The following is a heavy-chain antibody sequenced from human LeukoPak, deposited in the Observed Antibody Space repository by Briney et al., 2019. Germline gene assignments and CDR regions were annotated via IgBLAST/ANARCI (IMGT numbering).Heavy chain of an antibody. CDR2: IIPIFGTA. CDR3: ASSNRVEFFDY. Sequence: SVKVSCKASGGTFSSYAISWVRQAPGQGLEWMGGIIPIFGTANYAQKFQGRVTITADESTSTAYMELSSLRPEDTAVYYCASSNRVEFFDYWGQGTLVTVSS. CDR1: GGTFSSYA. J-gene: IGHJ4*02. V-gene: IGHV1-69*13. D-gene: IGHD2-8*01.